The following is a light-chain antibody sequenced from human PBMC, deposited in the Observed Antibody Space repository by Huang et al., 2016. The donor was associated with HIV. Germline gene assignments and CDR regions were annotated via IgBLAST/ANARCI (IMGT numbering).Light chain of an antibody. Sequence: EIVLTQSPATLSLSPGERATLSCRASQSVRSYLAWYQQKPGQAPRLLIHDASNRATGIPARFSGSGSGTDFTLTISSLEPEDFVVYYCQQRSNWVLTFGGGTKVDIK. CDR1: QSVRSY. CDR2: DAS. J-gene: IGKJ4*01. V-gene: IGKV3-11*01. CDR3: QQRSNWVLT.